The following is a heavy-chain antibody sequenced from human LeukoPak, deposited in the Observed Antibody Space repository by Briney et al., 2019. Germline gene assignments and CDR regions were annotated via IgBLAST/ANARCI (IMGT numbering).Heavy chain of an antibody. J-gene: IGHJ4*02. CDR1: GFTFSSYE. V-gene: IGHV4-59*05. D-gene: IGHD3-10*01. CDR2: IYYSGYT. Sequence: PGESLRLSCAASGFTFSSYEMNWVRQAPGKGLEWIGSIYYSGYTYYNPSLESRVTISVDTSKNQFSLKLSSVTAADTAIYYCAKHYMGSSYNRGLDYWGQGTLVTVSS. CDR3: AKHYMGSSYNRGLDY.